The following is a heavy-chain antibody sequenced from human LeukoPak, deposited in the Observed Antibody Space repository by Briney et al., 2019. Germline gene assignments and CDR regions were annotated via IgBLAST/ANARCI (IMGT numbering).Heavy chain of an antibody. J-gene: IGHJ6*03. D-gene: IGHD2-2*01. CDR3: ARVVYCSSTSCHYYYYYMDV. Sequence: ASVKVSCKASGYTFTSYGISWVRQAPGQGLEWMGWISAYNGNTNYAQKLQGRVTMTTDTSTSTAYMELRSLRSDDTAVYYCARVVYCSSTSCHYYYYYMDVWGKGTTVTVSS. CDR2: ISAYNGNT. CDR1: GYTFTSYG. V-gene: IGHV1-18*01.